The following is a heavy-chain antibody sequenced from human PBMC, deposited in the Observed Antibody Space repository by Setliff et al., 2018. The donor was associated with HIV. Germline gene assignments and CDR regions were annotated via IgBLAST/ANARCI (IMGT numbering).Heavy chain of an antibody. D-gene: IGHD3-22*01. Sequence: PGGSLRLSCAASGFTFSSYEMNWVRQAPGKGLEWVSYISSSGSTIYYADSVKGRFTISRDNAKNSLYLQMNSLRAEDTAVYYCAGADSSGYLAGYFDYWGQGTLVTVSS. CDR2: ISSSGSTI. CDR3: AGADSSGYLAGYFDY. CDR1: GFTFSSYE. V-gene: IGHV3-48*03. J-gene: IGHJ4*03.